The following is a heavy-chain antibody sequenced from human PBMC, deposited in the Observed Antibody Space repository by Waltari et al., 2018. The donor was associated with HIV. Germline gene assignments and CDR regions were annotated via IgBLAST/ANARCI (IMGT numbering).Heavy chain of an antibody. V-gene: IGHV3-48*03. D-gene: IGHD3-10*01. CDR3: VRDIYQGSGSYWDY. J-gene: IGHJ4*02. CDR2: ISPSETI. Sequence: EVQLVESGGGLVQPGGSLRLSCAASGFIFSSYEMNWVRQAPGKGLEWVSYISPSETIYYADFVKGRFIISRDNAKNSLYLQMNSLRVEDTGIYYCVRDIYQGSGSYWDYWGQGALVIVSS. CDR1: GFIFSSYE.